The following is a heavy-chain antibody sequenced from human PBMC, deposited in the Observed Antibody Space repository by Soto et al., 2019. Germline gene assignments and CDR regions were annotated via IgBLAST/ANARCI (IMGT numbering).Heavy chain of an antibody. CDR1: GFTFSSYG. D-gene: IGHD3-16*01. CDR3: ARDLWRYYSYGMDV. CDR2: IWYDGSNK. J-gene: IGHJ6*02. V-gene: IGHV3-33*01. Sequence: QVQLVESGGGVVQPGRSLRLSCAASGFTFSSYGMHWVRQAPGKRLEWVAVIWYDGSNKYYADSVKGRFTISRDNSKNTLYLQMNSLRAEDTAVYYCARDLWRYYSYGMDVWGQGTTVTVSS.